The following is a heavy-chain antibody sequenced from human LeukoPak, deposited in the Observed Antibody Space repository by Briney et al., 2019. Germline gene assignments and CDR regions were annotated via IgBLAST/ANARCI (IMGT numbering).Heavy chain of an antibody. CDR3: ARATYCSSTSCYGFDY. V-gene: IGHV4-4*07. CDR2: IYTSGST. CDR1: RGSISSYY. J-gene: IGHJ4*02. D-gene: IGHD2-2*01. Sequence: PSETLSLTCTVSRGSISSYYWSWIRQPAGKGLEWIGRIYTSGSTNYNPSLKSRVTMSVDTSKNQFSLKLSSVTAADTAVYYCARATYCSSTSCYGFDYWGQGTLVTVSS.